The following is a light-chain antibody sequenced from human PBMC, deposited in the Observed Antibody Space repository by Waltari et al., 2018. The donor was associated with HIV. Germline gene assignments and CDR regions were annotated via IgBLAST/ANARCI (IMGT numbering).Light chain of an antibody. CDR2: GDN. J-gene: IGLJ3*02. Sequence: QSVLTQPPSVSGAPGQRVTISRTGTTSNIGADYDVHWYRQSPGTSPQLLIYGDNNRPSGVPDRFSASKSGTSASLAITGLQGEDEADYHCQSYDGSLNDWVFGGGTKLTVL. CDR3: QSYDGSLNDWV. CDR1: TSNIGADYD. V-gene: IGLV1-40*01.